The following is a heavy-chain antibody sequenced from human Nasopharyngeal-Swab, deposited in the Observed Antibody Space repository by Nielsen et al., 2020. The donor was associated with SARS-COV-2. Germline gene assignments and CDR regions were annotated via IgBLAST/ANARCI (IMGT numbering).Heavy chain of an antibody. Sequence: SETLSLTCTVSGGSIRSAGYFWSWIRQHPGKGLEWIGYIHYTGSDYYNPSLETRVTILVDTSKNQFSLELTSVTAADTAVYYCAREVIAEPDSDGFDIWGQGTMVTVSS. V-gene: IGHV4-31*03. J-gene: IGHJ3*02. D-gene: IGHD1-14*01. CDR1: GGSIRSAGYF. CDR3: AREVIAEPDSDGFDI. CDR2: IHYTGSD.